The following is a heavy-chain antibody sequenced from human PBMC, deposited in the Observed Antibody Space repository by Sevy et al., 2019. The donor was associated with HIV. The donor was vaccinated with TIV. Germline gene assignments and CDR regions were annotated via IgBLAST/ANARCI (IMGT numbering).Heavy chain of an antibody. CDR1: GASISRGGHY. CDR3: ARHYDSRGAGSYDPDAFDM. J-gene: IGHJ3*02. D-gene: IGHD3-22*01. V-gene: IGHV4-31*01. Sequence: SETLSPTCPVSGASISRGGHYWSWIRQHPGKGLGLIGTMYYSGGTHYSPSPTSPVTISRDTSKNQFSLSLKSVTAADTAVYYCARHYDSRGAGSYDPDAFDMWGQGTMVTVSS. CDR2: MYYSGGT.